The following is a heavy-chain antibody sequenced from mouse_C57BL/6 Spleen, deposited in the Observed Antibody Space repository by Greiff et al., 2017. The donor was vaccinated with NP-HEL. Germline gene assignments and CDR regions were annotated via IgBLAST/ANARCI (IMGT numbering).Heavy chain of an antibody. Sequence: QVQLKQPGAELVKPGASVKLSCKASGYTFTNYWMHWVKQRPGHGLEWIGMIHPNSGSTNYNEKFKSKATLTVDKSSSTAYMQLSSLTSEDAAVYYCARTYYDYDGGYAMDYWGQGTSVTVSS. J-gene: IGHJ4*01. CDR1: GYTFTNYW. CDR3: ARTYYDYDGGYAMDY. V-gene: IGHV1-64*01. CDR2: IHPNSGST. D-gene: IGHD2-4*01.